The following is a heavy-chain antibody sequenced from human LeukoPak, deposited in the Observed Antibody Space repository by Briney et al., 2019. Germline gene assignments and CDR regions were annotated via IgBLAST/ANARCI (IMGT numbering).Heavy chain of an antibody. Sequence: SETLSLTCAVYGGSFSGYYWSWIRQPPGKGLEWIGEINHSGSTNYNPSLKSRVTISVDTSKNQFSLKLSSVTAADTAVYYCARVGGPTSDYWGQGTLVTVSS. J-gene: IGHJ4*02. V-gene: IGHV4-34*01. D-gene: IGHD4-23*01. CDR2: INHSGST. CDR1: GGSFSGYY. CDR3: ARVGGPTSDY.